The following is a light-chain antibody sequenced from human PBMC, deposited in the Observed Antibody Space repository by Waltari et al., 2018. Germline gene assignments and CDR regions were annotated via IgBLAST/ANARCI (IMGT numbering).Light chain of an antibody. V-gene: IGLV1-44*01. J-gene: IGLJ2*01. CDR3: AAWDDSLNGVV. CDR1: SPNIGSNT. Sequence: QSVLPQPPSASGTPGQRVTISCSGSSPNIGSNTVNWYQQRPGPAPKLSMYSTKQRPSGVPDRLSGSKSGTSASLAISGRQSEDEADYYCAAWDDSLNGVVFGGGTKLTVL. CDR2: STK.